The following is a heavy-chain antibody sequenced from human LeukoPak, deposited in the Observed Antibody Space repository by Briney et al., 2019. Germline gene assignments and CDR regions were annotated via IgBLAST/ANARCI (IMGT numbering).Heavy chain of an antibody. Sequence: ASVKVSCKASGYTFTGYYMHWVRQAPGQGLEWMGWINPNSGGTNYAQKFQGRVTMTRDTSISTAYMELSRLRSDDTAVYYCARDLYSGWQTRGGYDYWGQGTLVTVSS. CDR1: GYTFTGYY. V-gene: IGHV1-2*02. J-gene: IGHJ4*02. D-gene: IGHD3-10*01. CDR2: INPNSGGT. CDR3: ARDLYSGWQTRGGYDY.